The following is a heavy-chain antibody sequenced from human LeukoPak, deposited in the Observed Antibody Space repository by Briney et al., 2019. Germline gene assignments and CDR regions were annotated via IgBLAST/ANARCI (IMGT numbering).Heavy chain of an antibody. J-gene: IGHJ4*02. Sequence: GGSLRLSCAASGFTFSSYSMNWVRQAPGKGLEWVSSISSSSSYIYYADSVKGRFTISRDNAKNSLYLQMNSLRAEDTAVYYCARDRLYYDGSGSYSSFWGQGTLVTVSS. CDR1: GFTFSSYS. CDR2: ISSSSSYI. V-gene: IGHV3-21*01. CDR3: ARDRLYYDGSGSYSSF. D-gene: IGHD3-10*01.